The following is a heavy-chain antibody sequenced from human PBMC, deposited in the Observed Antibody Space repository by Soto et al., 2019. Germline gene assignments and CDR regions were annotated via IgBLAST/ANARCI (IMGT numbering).Heavy chain of an antibody. CDR3: AKDFIVGGYDYVCYGMDV. V-gene: IGHV3-9*01. Sequence: GGSLRLSCAASGFTFDDYAMHWVRQAPGKGLEWVSGISWNSGSIGYADSVKGRFTISRDNAKNSLYLQMNSLRAEDTALYYCAKDFIVGGYDYVCYGMDVWGQGTTVTVSS. D-gene: IGHD5-12*01. J-gene: IGHJ6*02. CDR2: ISWNSGSI. CDR1: GFTFDDYA.